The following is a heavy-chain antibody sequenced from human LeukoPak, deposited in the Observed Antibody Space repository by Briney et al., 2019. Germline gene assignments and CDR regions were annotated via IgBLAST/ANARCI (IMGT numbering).Heavy chain of an antibody. CDR1: GYIFTAYY. V-gene: IGHV1-2*02. CDR2: INPSNGDT. CDR3: AFEYSSSKFDY. J-gene: IGHJ4*02. Sequence: GASVKVSCKASGYIFTAYYIHWLRQAPGQGLEWMGYINPSNGDTHYAQKFQGRVTMTRDTSISTAYMELSRLRSDDTAVYYCAFEYSSSKFDYWGQGTLVTVSS. D-gene: IGHD6-6*01.